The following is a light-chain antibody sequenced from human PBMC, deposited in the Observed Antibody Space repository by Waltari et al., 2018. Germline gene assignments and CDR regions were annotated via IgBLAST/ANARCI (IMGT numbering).Light chain of an antibody. CDR2: QDS. J-gene: IGLJ2*01. V-gene: IGLV3-1*01. CDR3: QAWDSSTVV. CDR1: KVGDKS. Sequence: SYELPHPPSVSVSPGQTASIPCPVHKVGDKSACWYLQKRGRSPVLVSYQDSKRPSGIPELFSGSNSGNTATLTISGTQAMDEADYYCQAWDSSTVVFGGGTKLTVL.